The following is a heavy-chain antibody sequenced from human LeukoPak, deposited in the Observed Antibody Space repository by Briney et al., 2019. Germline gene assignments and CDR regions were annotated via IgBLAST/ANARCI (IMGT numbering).Heavy chain of an antibody. J-gene: IGHJ6*03. CDR1: GFTFSDYA. CDR2: MSAIGGST. Sequence: PGGSLRQSFAASGFTFSDYAMGWVRQAPGKGLEWVSSMSAIGGSTFYADSMKGHFTISRDNSKDTLYLQMNSLRVEDPAVYFCAKDRSSSWDPRHIDYWGKGTTVTVSS. V-gene: IGHV3-23*01. CDR3: AKDRSSSWDPRHIDY. D-gene: IGHD6-13*01.